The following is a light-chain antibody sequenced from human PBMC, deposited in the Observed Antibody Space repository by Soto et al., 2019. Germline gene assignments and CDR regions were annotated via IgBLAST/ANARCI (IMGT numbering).Light chain of an antibody. CDR2: WAS. CDR1: QNIFYSSNTKNY. CDR3: QQYYSSPTWT. Sequence: DIVMTQSPDSLAVSLGERATINCKSSQNIFYSSNTKNYLAWYQQKPGQPPKLLIYWASTRESGVPDRFSGSGSGTDFTLTISSLQAEDVAIYYCQQYYSSPTWTFGQGTKVEIK. V-gene: IGKV4-1*01. J-gene: IGKJ1*01.